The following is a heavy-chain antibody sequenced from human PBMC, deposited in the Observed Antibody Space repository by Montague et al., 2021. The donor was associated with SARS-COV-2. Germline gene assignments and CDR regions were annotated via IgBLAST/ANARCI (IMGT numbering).Heavy chain of an antibody. Sequence: SETLSLTCTVSGDSIRTNSYYWGWLRQPPGKGLEWIGSIYYTGTTFSKPSLKSRVTLSVDTSKNQFSLRLSSVTAAATALYHCARHVIPRSRSGLGWFDPWGQGTLVTVSS. CDR1: GDSIRTNSYY. CDR3: ARHVIPRSRSGLGWFDP. D-gene: IGHD3-3*01. J-gene: IGHJ5*02. V-gene: IGHV4-39*01. CDR2: IYYTGTT.